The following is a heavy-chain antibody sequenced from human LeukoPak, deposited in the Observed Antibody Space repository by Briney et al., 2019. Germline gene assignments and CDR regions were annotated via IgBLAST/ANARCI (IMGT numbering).Heavy chain of an antibody. CDR1: GGSFSGYY. CDR3: ARAQNDSSGYHYFDY. D-gene: IGHD3-22*01. V-gene: IGHV4-34*01. CDR2: INHSGST. Sequence: SETLSLTCAVYGGSFSGYYWSWIRQPPGKGLEWIGEINHSGSTNYNPSLKSRVTISVDTSKNQFSLKLSSVTAADTAVYYCARAQNDSSGYHYFDYRGQGTLVTVSS. J-gene: IGHJ4*02.